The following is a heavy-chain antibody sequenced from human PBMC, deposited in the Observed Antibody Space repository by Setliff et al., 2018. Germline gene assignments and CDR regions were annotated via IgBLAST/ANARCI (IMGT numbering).Heavy chain of an antibody. J-gene: IGHJ4*02. CDR1: GGSIISSNYY. V-gene: IGHV4-39*07. CDR2: IYYSGNT. Sequence: PSETLSLTCTVSGGSIISSNYYWGWIRQPPGKGLEWIGSIYYSGNTYYNPSLRSRVTISVDTSKNLFSLKLSSVTAADTAVYYCARGIITMVRGVITFSYYFDYWGQGTLVTVSS. CDR3: ARGIITMVRGVITFSYYFDY. D-gene: IGHD3-10*01.